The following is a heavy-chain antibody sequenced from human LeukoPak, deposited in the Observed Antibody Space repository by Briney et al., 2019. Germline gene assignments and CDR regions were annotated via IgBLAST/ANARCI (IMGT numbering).Heavy chain of an antibody. Sequence: GGSLRLSCAASRFTFSSYSMNWVRQAPGKGLEWVSSISSSGSYIYYADSVKGRFTISRDNAKNSLYLQMNSLRAEDTAVYYCARDSAHLGLDYWGQGTLVTVSS. J-gene: IGHJ4*02. CDR3: ARDSAHLGLDY. D-gene: IGHD7-27*01. CDR1: RFTFSSYS. V-gene: IGHV3-21*04. CDR2: ISSSGSYI.